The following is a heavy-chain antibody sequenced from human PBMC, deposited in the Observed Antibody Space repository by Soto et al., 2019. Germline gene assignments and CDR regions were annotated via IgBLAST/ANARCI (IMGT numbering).Heavy chain of an antibody. CDR3: ARYGYSYSARFLDY. Sequence: SETLSLTCTVSGGSISSSSYYLGWIRQPPGKGLEWIGSIYYSWSTYYNPTLKSRVTMSVDTSKNQFSLKVSSVTAADTAVYYCARYGYSYSARFLDYLAQGTRVTVSS. V-gene: IGHV4-39*07. J-gene: IGHJ4*02. CDR1: GGSISSSSYY. D-gene: IGHD5-12*01. CDR2: IYYSWST.